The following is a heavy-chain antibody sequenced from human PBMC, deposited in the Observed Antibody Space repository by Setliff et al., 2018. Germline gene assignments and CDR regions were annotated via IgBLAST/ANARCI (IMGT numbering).Heavy chain of an antibody. Sequence: HPGGSLRLSCAASGFDFKTHWMDWARQAPGKGLEWVANIKEDGSQRNYVDAVRGRFTISRDNARDSLYLQMNSLRAEDTAVYYCVRDTTSGWTLTNWGQGTLVTVS. CDR3: VRDTTSGWTLTN. CDR1: GFDFKTHW. V-gene: IGHV3-7*01. CDR2: IKEDGSQR. D-gene: IGHD6-25*01. J-gene: IGHJ4*02.